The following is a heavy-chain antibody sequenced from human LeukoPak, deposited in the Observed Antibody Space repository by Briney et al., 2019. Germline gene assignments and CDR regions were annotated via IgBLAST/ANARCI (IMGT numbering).Heavy chain of an antibody. V-gene: IGHV1-8*01. D-gene: IGHD3-10*01. J-gene: IGHJ6*02. Sequence: GASVKVSCKASGYTFSMYGIIWVRQAPGQGLEWMGWMNPNSGNAGYAQKFQGRVTMTRNTSISTAYMELSSLRSEDTAVYYCARGPRGPLPPTYYYGMDVWGQGTTVTVSS. CDR3: ARGPRGPLPPTYYYGMDV. CDR1: GYTFSMYG. CDR2: MNPNSGNA.